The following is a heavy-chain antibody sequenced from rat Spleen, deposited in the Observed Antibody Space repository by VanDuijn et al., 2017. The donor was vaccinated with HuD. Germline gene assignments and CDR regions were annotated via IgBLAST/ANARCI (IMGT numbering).Heavy chain of an antibody. CDR2: ISYDGSST. V-gene: IGHV5-7*01. Sequence: EVQLVESGGGLVQPGRSMKLSCAASGFTFSDYYMAWVRQAPKTGLEWVATISYDGSSTYYRDSVKGRFTISRDNAKNTLYLQINSLRSEDTATYYCTRERNWAFDHWGQGVMVTVSS. CDR1: GFTFSDYY. CDR3: TRERNWAFDH. J-gene: IGHJ2*01. D-gene: IGHD5-1*01.